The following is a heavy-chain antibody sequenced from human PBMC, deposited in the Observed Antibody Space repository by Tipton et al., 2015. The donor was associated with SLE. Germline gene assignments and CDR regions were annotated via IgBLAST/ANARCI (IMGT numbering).Heavy chain of an antibody. Sequence: TLSLTCAVYGGSFSGYYWSWIRQPPGKGLEWIGEITHRGSTNYNPSLKSRVTISVDTSKNQFSLRLSSVTAADTAVYYCARGPANRNYFDYWGQGTMVTVSS. CDR1: GGSFSGYY. CDR2: ITHRGST. V-gene: IGHV4-34*01. D-gene: IGHD1-14*01. CDR3: ARGPANRNYFDY. J-gene: IGHJ4*02.